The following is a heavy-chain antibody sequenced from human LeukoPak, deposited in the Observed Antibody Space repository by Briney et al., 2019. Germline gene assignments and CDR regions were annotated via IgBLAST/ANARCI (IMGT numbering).Heavy chain of an antibody. J-gene: IGHJ4*02. D-gene: IGHD2-15*01. CDR2: ISSSSSYI. V-gene: IGHV3-21*01. CDR3: ARGYCSGGSCYDY. Sequence: GGSLILSCAASGFTFSSYSMNWVRQAPGKGLDWVSSISSSSSYIYYADSVKGRFTISRDNAKNSLYLQMNSLRAEDTAVYYCARGYCSGGSCYDYWGQGTLVTVSS. CDR1: GFTFSSYS.